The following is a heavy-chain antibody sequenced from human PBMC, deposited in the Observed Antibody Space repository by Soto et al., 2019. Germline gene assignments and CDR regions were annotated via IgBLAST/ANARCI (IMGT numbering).Heavy chain of an antibody. CDR3: AADYGGY. CDR1: GFPFSSYW. D-gene: IGHD4-17*01. V-gene: IGHV3-7*05. CDR2: INPDGTEK. Sequence: GGSLRLSCAASGFPFSSYWMNWVRQAPGKGLEWVANINPDGTEKYYVDSLRGRFTISRDNAKNSLYLQMHGLTVEDTAVYYCAADYGGYWGQGTVVTVSS. J-gene: IGHJ4*02.